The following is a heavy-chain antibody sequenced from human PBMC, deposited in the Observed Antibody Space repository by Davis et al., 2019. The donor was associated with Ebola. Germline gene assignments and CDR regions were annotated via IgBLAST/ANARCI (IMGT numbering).Heavy chain of an antibody. V-gene: IGHV4-39*01. CDR1: GGSISSSSYY. CDR2: IYYDGST. Sequence: GSLRLSCTVSGGSISSSSYYWGWIRQPPGQGLEWIGYIYYDGSTYYNPSFESRVTIYVDTSKDQFSLRLSTETAADTAIYYCARLRDYYDNSGYAFDIWGQGTMVSVSS. D-gene: IGHD3-22*01. CDR3: ARLRDYYDNSGYAFDI. J-gene: IGHJ3*02.